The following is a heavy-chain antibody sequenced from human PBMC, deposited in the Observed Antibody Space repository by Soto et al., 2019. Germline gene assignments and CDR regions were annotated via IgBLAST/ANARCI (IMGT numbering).Heavy chain of an antibody. CDR3: AKRGYYASGSKNENHGVDV. CDR1: GFTFSSYA. CDR2: ISAGGGST. J-gene: IGHJ6*02. Sequence: GGSLRLSCAASGFTFSSYAMSWVRQAPGKGLEWVSTISAGGGSTYYADSVKGRFTVSRDNSKNTLYLQMNTLRAEDTAVYYCAKRGYYASGSKNENHGVDVWGQGTTVTVSS. D-gene: IGHD3-10*01. V-gene: IGHV3-23*01.